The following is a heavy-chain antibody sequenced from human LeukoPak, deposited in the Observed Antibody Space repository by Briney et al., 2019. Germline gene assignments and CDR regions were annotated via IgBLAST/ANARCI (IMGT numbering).Heavy chain of an antibody. CDR2: IRYDGSNK. V-gene: IGHV3-30*02. Sequence: GGSLRLSCAASGFTFSSYGIHWVRQAPGEGLEWVAFIRYDGSNKYYADSVKGRSTISRDNSKTTRYLQMNSLRAETTAVYSWAKDLMVRGVIITRYFDYWGQGTLVTVSS. CDR3: AKDLMVRGVIITRYFDY. D-gene: IGHD3-10*01. CDR1: GFTFSSYG. J-gene: IGHJ4*02.